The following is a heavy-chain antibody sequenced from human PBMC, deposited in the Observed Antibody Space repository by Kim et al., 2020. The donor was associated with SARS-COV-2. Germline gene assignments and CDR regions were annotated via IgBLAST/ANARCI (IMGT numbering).Heavy chain of an antibody. J-gene: IGHJ6*02. V-gene: IGHV3-48*02. CDR3: ARDHCSSTSCYFVMGKYYYYYGMDV. Sequence: GGSLRLSCAASGFTFSSYSMNWVRQAPGKGLEWVSYISSSSSTIYYADSVKGRFTISRDNAKNSLYLQMNSLRDEDTAVYYCARDHCSSTSCYFVMGKYYYYYGMDVWGQGTTVTVSS. D-gene: IGHD2-2*01. CDR2: ISSSSSTI. CDR1: GFTFSSYS.